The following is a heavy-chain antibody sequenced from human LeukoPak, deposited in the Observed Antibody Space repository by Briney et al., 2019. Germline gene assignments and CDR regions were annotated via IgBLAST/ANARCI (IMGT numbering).Heavy chain of an antibody. Sequence: ASVKVSCKASGYTFTGYYMHWVRQAPGQGLEWMGWINPNSGGTNYAQKFQGRVTMTRDTPISTAYMELSRLRSDDTAVYYCARARFRSGGSCYYVYWGQGTLVTVSS. D-gene: IGHD2-15*01. CDR1: GYTFTGYY. CDR2: INPNSGGT. J-gene: IGHJ4*02. CDR3: ARARFRSGGSCYYVY. V-gene: IGHV1-2*02.